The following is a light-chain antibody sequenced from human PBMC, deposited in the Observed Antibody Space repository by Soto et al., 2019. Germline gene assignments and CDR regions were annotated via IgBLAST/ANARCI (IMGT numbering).Light chain of an antibody. CDR3: CSYAAGKEV. V-gene: IGLV2-23*02. CDR1: SSDVGSYNL. J-gene: IGLJ2*01. Sequence: QSALTQPASVSGSPGQSITISCTGTSSDVGSYNLVSWYQQHPGKAPKLMIYEVSKRPSGVSNRFSGSKSGNTASLTISGLQAEDEADYYCCSYAAGKEVFGGGTQLTVL. CDR2: EVS.